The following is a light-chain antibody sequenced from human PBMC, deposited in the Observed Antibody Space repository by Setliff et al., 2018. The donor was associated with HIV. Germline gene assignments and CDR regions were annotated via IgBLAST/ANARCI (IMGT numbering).Light chain of an antibody. V-gene: IGLV2-11*01. J-gene: IGLJ1*01. CDR3: CSYAGSYRYI. Sequence: QSALTQPRSVSGSPGRSVTFSCTGSSSDVGSYDYVSWYQHHPGKAPKLIIFNVKGRPSGVPERFSGSKSGNTASLTISGLQAEDEADYYCCSYAGSYRYIFGSGTKVTVL. CDR2: NVK. CDR1: SSDVGSYDY.